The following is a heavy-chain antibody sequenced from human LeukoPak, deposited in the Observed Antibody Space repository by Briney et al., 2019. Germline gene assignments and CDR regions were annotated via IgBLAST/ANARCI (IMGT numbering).Heavy chain of an antibody. Sequence: ASVKVSCKASGYTFTGYYMHWVRQAPGQGLEWMGWINPNSGGTNYAQKFQGRVTMTRDTSISTAYMELSRLRSDDTAVYYCARGGRDSYSVRMYYFDYWGQGTLVIVSS. V-gene: IGHV1-2*02. D-gene: IGHD5-24*01. CDR1: GYTFTGYY. J-gene: IGHJ4*02. CDR2: INPNSGGT. CDR3: ARGGRDSYSVRMYYFDY.